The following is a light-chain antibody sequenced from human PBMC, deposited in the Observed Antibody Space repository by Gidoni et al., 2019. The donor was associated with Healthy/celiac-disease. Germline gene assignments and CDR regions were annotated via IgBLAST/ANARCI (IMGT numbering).Light chain of an antibody. CDR1: QSISSY. V-gene: IGKV1-39*01. CDR3: QQSDSTPVFT. Sequence: DIQITQSPSSLSASVGDSVTITCRASQSISSYLNWYQQKPGKAPKLLIYAASSLQSGVPARFRGRGSGSDGTRPISRRQPEDVATYYCQQSDSTPVFTFGPGTKVDIK. J-gene: IGKJ3*01. CDR2: AAS.